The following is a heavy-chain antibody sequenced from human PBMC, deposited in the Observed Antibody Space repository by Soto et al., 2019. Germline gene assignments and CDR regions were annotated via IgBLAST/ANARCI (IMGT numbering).Heavy chain of an antibody. Sequence: PSETLSLTCAVYGGSFSGYYWSWIRQPPGKGLEWIGEINHSGSTNYNPSLKSRVTISVDTSKNQFSLKLSSVTAADTAVYYCARSPGYGSGNDGWFDPWGQGTLVTVSS. D-gene: IGHD3-10*01. CDR3: ARSPGYGSGNDGWFDP. J-gene: IGHJ5*02. CDR1: GGSFSGYY. CDR2: INHSGST. V-gene: IGHV4-34*01.